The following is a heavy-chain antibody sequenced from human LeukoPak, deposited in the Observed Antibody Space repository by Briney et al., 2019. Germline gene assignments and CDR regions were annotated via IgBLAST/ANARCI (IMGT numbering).Heavy chain of an antibody. J-gene: IGHJ4*02. CDR1: GFTFSTYS. Sequence: GGSLRLSCAASGFTFSTYSMNWVRQAPGKGLEWVSSISSSSSYIYYADSVKGRFTISRDNAKNSLYLQMNSLRAEDTAVYYCARGPKIVGATDFDYWGQGTLVTVSS. CDR2: ISSSSSYI. D-gene: IGHD1-26*01. CDR3: ARGPKIVGATDFDY. V-gene: IGHV3-21*01.